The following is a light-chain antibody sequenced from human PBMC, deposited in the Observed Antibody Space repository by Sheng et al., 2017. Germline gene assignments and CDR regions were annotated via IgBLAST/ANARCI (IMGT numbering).Light chain of an antibody. CDR3: QSVDVKSTWI. CDR1: ALAKQY. CDR2: KDT. Sequence: SYALTQPPSVSVSPGQTARITCSGAALAKQYGYWYQQKTGQAPVAVMFKDTERPSGIPGRFSGSSSGTTVTLTISEVQAEDEADYYCQSVDVKSTWIFGGGTKADRP. J-gene: IGLJ2*01. V-gene: IGLV3-25*03.